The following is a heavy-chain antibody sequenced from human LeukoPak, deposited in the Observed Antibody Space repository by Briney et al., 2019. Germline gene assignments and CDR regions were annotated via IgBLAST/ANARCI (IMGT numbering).Heavy chain of an antibody. Sequence: SETLSLTCTVSGGSISTYYWSWIRQPPGKGLEWIGYIYYSGNTNYNSSLKSRVTISLDTSKNQFSLKLRSVTAADTAVYYCPRSPYNDGDSTREFGYWGQGILVTVSS. CDR2: IYYSGNT. V-gene: IGHV4-59*08. CDR1: GGSISTYY. J-gene: IGHJ4*02. CDR3: PRSPYNDGDSTREFGY. D-gene: IGHD4-17*01.